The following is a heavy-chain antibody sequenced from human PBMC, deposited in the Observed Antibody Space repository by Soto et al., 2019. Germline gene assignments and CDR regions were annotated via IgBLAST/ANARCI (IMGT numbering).Heavy chain of an antibody. CDR3: AREGSSRNDAFDI. CDR1: GGSISSGDYY. Sequence: SETLSLTCTVSGGSISSGDYYWSWIRHPPGKGLEWIGYIYYSGITYYNPSLKSRVTISVDTSKNQFSLKLSSVTAADTAVYYCAREGSSRNDAFDIWGQGTMVTVSS. CDR2: IYYSGIT. D-gene: IGHD6-6*01. J-gene: IGHJ3*02. V-gene: IGHV4-30-4*01.